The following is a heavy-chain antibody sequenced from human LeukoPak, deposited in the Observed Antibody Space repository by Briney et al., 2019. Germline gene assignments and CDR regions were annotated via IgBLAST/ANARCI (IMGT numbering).Heavy chain of an antibody. CDR2: IRSSSSYI. D-gene: IGHD4-17*01. J-gene: IGHJ4*02. CDR1: RFTFNSYS. Sequence: GGYLRLSCAASRFTFNSYSMNWVPQAPGKGREWVLCIRSSSSYINYAAAVKGRFPNARENAKNSLYLQMNSLRAEDTAVDYCARDEYGDFYFDCWGQGTLVTVSS. CDR3: ARDEYGDFYFDC. V-gene: IGHV3-21*01.